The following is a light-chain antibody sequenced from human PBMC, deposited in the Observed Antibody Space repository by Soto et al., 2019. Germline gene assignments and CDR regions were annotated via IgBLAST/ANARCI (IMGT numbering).Light chain of an antibody. CDR2: GAS. CDR3: QQDGSSTWT. CDR1: QSFSSSY. V-gene: IGKV3-20*01. Sequence: EIGLTQAPGTLSLSPGERATLSCRASQSFSSSYLAWYQQKPGQAPRLLIYGASSRATGIPDRFSGSGSGTDFTLTISRLEPEDFAVYYCQQDGSSTWTFGQGTKVQLK. J-gene: IGKJ1*01.